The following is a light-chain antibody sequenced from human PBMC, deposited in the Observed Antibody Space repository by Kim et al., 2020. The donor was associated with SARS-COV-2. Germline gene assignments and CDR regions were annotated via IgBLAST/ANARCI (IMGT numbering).Light chain of an antibody. CDR2: VAS. J-gene: IGKJ1*01. CDR3: QQSYSTPRT. V-gene: IGKV1-39*01. CDR1: QSISSY. Sequence: DIQMTQSPSSLSASVGDRVTITCRASQSISSYLNWYQQKPGKAPKVLIYVASSLQSGVPSRFSGSGSGTDFTLTISSLQPEDFATYYCQQSYSTPRTFGQGTKVDIK.